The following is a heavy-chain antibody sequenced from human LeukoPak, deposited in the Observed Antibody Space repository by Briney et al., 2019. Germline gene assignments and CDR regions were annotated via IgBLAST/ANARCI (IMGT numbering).Heavy chain of an antibody. Sequence: QPGGSLRLSCAASGFSFSSYAMSWVRQAPGKGLEWVSAISGSGGSTYYADSAKGRFTISRDNSKNTLYLQMNSLRAEDTAVYYCAGDTTGTKYFDYWGQGTLVTVSS. CDR3: AGDTTGTKYFDY. J-gene: IGHJ4*02. V-gene: IGHV3-23*01. CDR2: ISGSGGST. CDR1: GFSFSSYA. D-gene: IGHD4-17*01.